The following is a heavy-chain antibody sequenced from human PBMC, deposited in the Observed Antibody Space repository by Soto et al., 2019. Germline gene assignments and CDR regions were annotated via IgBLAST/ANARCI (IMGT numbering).Heavy chain of an antibody. V-gene: IGHV1-8*01. D-gene: IGHD3-3*01. Sequence: ASVKVSCKASGYTFTSYDINWVRQATGQGLEWMGWMNPNSGNTGYAQKFRGRVTMTRNTSISTAYMELSSLRSEDTAVYYCARGGGFWTGQSLGVWGQGTTVTVSS. CDR3: ARGGGFWTGQSLGV. CDR1: GYTFTSYD. CDR2: MNPNSGNT. J-gene: IGHJ6*02.